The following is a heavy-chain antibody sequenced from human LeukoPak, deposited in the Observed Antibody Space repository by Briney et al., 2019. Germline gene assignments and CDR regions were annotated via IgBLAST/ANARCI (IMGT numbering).Heavy chain of an antibody. D-gene: IGHD2-2*01. Sequence: PSETLSLTCTVSGYSISSGYYWGWIRQPPGKGLEWIGSIYHSGSTYYNPSLKSRVTISVDTSKNQFSLKLSSVTAADTAVYYCARGYGVPAARGWFDPWGQGTLVTVSS. V-gene: IGHV4-38-2*02. J-gene: IGHJ5*02. CDR3: ARGYGVPAARGWFDP. CDR2: IYHSGST. CDR1: GYSISSGYY.